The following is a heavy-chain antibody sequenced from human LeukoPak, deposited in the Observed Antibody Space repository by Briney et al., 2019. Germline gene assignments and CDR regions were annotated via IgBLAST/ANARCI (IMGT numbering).Heavy chain of an antibody. V-gene: IGHV4-59*08. J-gene: IGHJ4*02. D-gene: IGHD2-15*01. Sequence: SETLSLTCTVSGGSICGNYWSWIRQPPGKGLEWIGYMSYTGSTNYNPSLKRRVTMSIDTSKNQFSLKLSSVTAADTAVYYCARHEGWYGNWGQGTLVTVSS. CDR3: ARHEGWYGN. CDR1: GGSICGNY. CDR2: MSYTGST.